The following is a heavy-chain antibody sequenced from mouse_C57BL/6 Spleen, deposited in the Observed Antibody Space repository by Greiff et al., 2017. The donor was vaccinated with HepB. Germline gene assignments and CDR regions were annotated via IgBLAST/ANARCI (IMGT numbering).Heavy chain of an antibody. D-gene: IGHD2-4*01. V-gene: IGHV1-64*01. CDR2: IHPNSGST. CDR3: AREGYYDYRYYAMDY. CDR1: GYTFTSYW. J-gene: IGHJ4*01. Sequence: QVQLKQPGAELVKPGASVKLSCKASGYTFTSYWMHWVKQRPGQGLEWIGMIHPNSGSTNYNEKFKSKATLTVDKSSSTAYMQLSSLTSEDSAVYYCAREGYYDYRYYAMDYWGQGTSVTVSS.